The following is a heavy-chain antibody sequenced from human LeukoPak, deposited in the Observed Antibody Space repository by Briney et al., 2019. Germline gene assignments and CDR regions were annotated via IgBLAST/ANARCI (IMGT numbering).Heavy chain of an antibody. CDR1: GGSISSGSYY. CDR3: AKGSRGSWSGYYDY. D-gene: IGHD3-3*01. CDR2: IYTSGST. Sequence: PSQTLSLTCTVSGGSISSGSYYWSWIRQPAGKGLEWIGRIYTSGSTNYNPSLKSRVTISVDTSTDQFSLKLSSVTAADTAVYYCAKGSRGSWSGYYDYWGQGTLVTVSS. V-gene: IGHV4-61*02. J-gene: IGHJ4*02.